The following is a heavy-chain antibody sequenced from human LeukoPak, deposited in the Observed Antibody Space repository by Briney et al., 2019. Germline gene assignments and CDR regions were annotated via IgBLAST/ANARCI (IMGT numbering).Heavy chain of an antibody. CDR1: GFSVSTNS. CDR2: IYRGDRA. Sequence: PGGSLRLSCAASGFSVSTNSMTWVRQGPGKGLEWVSVIYRGDRAYYADSVKGRFTISRDTSKNTLFLQMNSLRAEDTAVYYCARVKGRPIFGMVEGFDYWGQRTLVTVSS. V-gene: IGHV3-66*02. J-gene: IGHJ4*02. CDR3: ARVKGRPIFGMVEGFDY. D-gene: IGHD3-3*01.